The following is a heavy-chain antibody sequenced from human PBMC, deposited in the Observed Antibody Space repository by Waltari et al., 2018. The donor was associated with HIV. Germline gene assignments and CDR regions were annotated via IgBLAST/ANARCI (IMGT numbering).Heavy chain of an antibody. V-gene: IGHV4-59*01. CDR3: ARGGYYDSSGPWDY. Sequence: QVQLQESGPGLVKPSETLSLTCTVSGGSISSYYWSWIRQPPGKGLEWVGYIYYSGSTNYNPALKSRVTISVDTAKNQFSLKLSSVTAADTAVYYCARGGYYDSSGPWDYWGQGTLVTVSS. J-gene: IGHJ4*02. CDR2: IYYSGST. CDR1: GGSISSYY. D-gene: IGHD3-22*01.